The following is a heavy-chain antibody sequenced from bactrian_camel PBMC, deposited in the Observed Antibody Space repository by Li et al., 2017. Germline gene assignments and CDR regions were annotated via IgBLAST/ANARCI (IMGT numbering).Heavy chain of an antibody. CDR2: INSDGRT. D-gene: IGHD1*01. CDR1: AYSDCTFD. J-gene: IGHJ4*01. V-gene: IGHV3S53*01. Sequence: VQLVESGGGSAQTGGSLILSCAASAYSDCTFDMSWYRQAPGKEREVLSLINSDGRTTFADSVKDRFTISRDNAKKTLYLQMNSLEPEDTGMCYCAADLLCPRRPHRVTYSLYNYWGQGTQVTVS. CDR3: AADLLCPRRPHRVTYSLYNY.